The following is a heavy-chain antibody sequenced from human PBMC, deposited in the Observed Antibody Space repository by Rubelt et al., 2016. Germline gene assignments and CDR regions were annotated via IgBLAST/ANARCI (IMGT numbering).Heavy chain of an antibody. CDR3: AGGRGQLAEFDY. Sequence: QVQLQESGPGLVKPSETLSLTCTVSGGSISSSSYYWGWIRQPPGKGLEWIGSIYYSGSTNYNPSIKSRVTISVATAKNQSALKLSSGTAADTAGYYCAGGRGQLAEFDYWGQGTLVTVSS. V-gene: IGHV4-39*07. CDR1: GGSISSSSYY. CDR2: IYYSGST. D-gene: IGHD6-6*01. J-gene: IGHJ4*02.